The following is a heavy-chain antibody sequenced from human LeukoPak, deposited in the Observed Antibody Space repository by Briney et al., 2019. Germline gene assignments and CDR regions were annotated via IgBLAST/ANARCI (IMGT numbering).Heavy chain of an antibody. J-gene: IGHJ5*02. Sequence: GASVKVSCKASGCTFTSYYMHWVRQAPGQGLEWMGWINPNSGGTNYAQKFQGRVTMTRDTSISTAYMELSRLRSDDTAVYYCARDLSTRSWISPGAWFDPWGQGTLVTVSS. CDR3: ARDLSTRSWISPGAWFDP. CDR1: GCTFTSYY. CDR2: INPNSGGT. D-gene: IGHD6-13*01. V-gene: IGHV1-2*02.